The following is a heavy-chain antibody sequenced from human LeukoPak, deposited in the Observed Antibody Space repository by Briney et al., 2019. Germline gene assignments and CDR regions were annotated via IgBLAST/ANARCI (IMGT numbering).Heavy chain of an antibody. Sequence: SVKVSCKASGGTFSSYAISWVRQAPGQGLEWMGRIIPIFGTANYAQKFQGRVTITTDESTSTAYMELSSLRSEDTAVYYCARDNCSGGSCDWFDPWGQGTLVTVSS. V-gene: IGHV1-69*05. CDR3: ARDNCSGGSCDWFDP. J-gene: IGHJ5*02. CDR2: IIPIFGTA. CDR1: GGTFSSYA. D-gene: IGHD2-15*01.